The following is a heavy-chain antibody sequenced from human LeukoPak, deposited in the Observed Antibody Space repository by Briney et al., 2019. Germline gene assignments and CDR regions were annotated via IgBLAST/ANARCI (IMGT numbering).Heavy chain of an antibody. CDR2: ISPGDSHT. D-gene: IGHD2-15*01. V-gene: IGHV5-51*01. Sequence: GESLKISFKGSGXSFTSHCIAWVRQMPGKGLEWMGIISPGDSHTIYSPSFQGQVTISADKSISTAYLEWSSLKASDTALYYCVRRYCSGGTCYYFDYWGQGALVTVSS. CDR1: GXSFTSHC. J-gene: IGHJ4*02. CDR3: VRRYCSGGTCYYFDY.